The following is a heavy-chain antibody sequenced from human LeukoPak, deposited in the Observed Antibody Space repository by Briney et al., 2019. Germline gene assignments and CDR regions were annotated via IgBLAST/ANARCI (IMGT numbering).Heavy chain of an antibody. CDR3: ARGGGYSYGSFDY. J-gene: IGHJ4*02. Sequence: PGGSLRLSCAASGFTFSSYSMNWVRQAPGKGLEWVSYISSSSSTIYYADSVKGRFTISRDNAKNTLYLQMNSLRAEDTAVYCARGGGYSYGSFDYWGQGTLVTVSS. V-gene: IGHV3-48*04. CDR1: GFTFSSYS. D-gene: IGHD5-18*01. CDR2: ISSSSSTI.